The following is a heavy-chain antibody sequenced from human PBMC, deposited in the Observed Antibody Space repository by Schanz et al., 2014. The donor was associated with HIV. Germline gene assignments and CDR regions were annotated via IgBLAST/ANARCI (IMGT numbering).Heavy chain of an antibody. D-gene: IGHD6-13*01. CDR1: GFTFGTKW. V-gene: IGHV3-74*02. Sequence: EVQLVESGGGLVQPGESLRLSCVASGFTFGTKWMYWVRQGPGNGLAWVSYITPDGSVTYADSVKGRFTTSRDSSKNMLFLQMNSLRVEDTAVYYCRVFMYSFDVWGQGTMVTVST. CDR2: ITPDGSVT. J-gene: IGHJ3*01. CDR3: RVFMYSFDV.